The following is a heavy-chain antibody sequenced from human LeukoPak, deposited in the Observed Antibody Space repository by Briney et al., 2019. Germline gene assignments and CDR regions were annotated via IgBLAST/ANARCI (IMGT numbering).Heavy chain of an antibody. Sequence: GGSLRLSCAASGFTFSSYNMNWVRQAPGRGLEWVSSITSGSSYIYYADSVKGRFTISGDNAKSSLYLQMNSLRAEDTAVYYCARDRGFVGSGYDYWGPTAYYFDYWGQGTLVTVSS. D-gene: IGHD5-12*01. CDR1: GFTFSSYN. CDR2: ITSGSSYI. CDR3: ARDRGFVGSGYDYWGPTAYYFDY. V-gene: IGHV3-21*01. J-gene: IGHJ4*02.